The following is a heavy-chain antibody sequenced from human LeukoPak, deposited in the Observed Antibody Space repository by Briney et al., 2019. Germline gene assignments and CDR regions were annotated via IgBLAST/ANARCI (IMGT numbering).Heavy chain of an antibody. V-gene: IGHV3-33*08. CDR1: GFTFSSYS. Sequence: GGSLRLSCAASGFTFSSYSINWVRQAPGKGLEWVAVIWYDGSNKYHADSVKGRFTISRDNSKNKLYLQMNSLRAEDTAVYYCVRAAYDSTGYLTLWGQGTLVTVSS. J-gene: IGHJ4*02. CDR3: VRAAYDSTGYLTL. D-gene: IGHD3-22*01. CDR2: IWYDGSNK.